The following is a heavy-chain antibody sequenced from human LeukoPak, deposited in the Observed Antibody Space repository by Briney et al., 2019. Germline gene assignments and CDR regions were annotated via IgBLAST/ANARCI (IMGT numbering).Heavy chain of an antibody. D-gene: IGHD2-15*01. CDR2: ISYDGSNK. J-gene: IGHJ4*02. V-gene: IGHV3-30*04. CDR3: ANIEHYPDY. Sequence: GGSLRLSCAASGFTFSSYAMHWVRQAPGKGLEWVAVISYDGSNKYYADSVKGRFTISRDNSKNTLYLQMNSLRAEDTAVYYCANIEHYPDYWGQGTLVTVSS. CDR1: GFTFSSYA.